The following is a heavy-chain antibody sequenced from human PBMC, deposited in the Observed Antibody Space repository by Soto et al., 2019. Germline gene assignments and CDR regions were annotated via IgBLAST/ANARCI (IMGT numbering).Heavy chain of an antibody. CDR1: GFTFSRHG. CDR2: ISHDGINT. CDR3: ARVWSGYLPPFDY. V-gene: IGHV3-30*03. D-gene: IGHD3-3*01. Sequence: QVQLVESGGGVVQPGGSLRLSCVASGFTFSRHGMHWVRQAPGKGLEWVAVISHDGINTHFGDSVKGRFSISRDNSNNTISLQMNSLRPDDTAVYFCARVWSGYLPPFDYWGQGSLVVVS. J-gene: IGHJ4*02.